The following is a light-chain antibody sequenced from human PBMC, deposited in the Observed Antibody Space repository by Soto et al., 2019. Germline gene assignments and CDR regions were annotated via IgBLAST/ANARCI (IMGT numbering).Light chain of an antibody. J-gene: IGKJ5*01. V-gene: IGKV3-15*01. CDR3: RQNYSPPPIT. CDR2: GAS. CDR1: QSISNN. Sequence: TLMSQSPATLSVPPGERATLSCRASQSISNNLVLYQQIPGQAPRLLMFGASTRATGVPARFSGSGSGTHFTLTISSLLPEEVATYYCRQNYSPPPITFGQGTRLEIK.